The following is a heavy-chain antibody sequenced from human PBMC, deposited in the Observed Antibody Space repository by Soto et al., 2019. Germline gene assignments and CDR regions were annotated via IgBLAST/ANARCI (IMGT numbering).Heavy chain of an antibody. D-gene: IGHD3-16*02. CDR3: ARNHGSGALGPWFDP. V-gene: IGHV4-39*01. J-gene: IGHJ5*02. Sequence: SETLSLTCTVSGGSISSSSYYWGWIRQPPGKGLEWIGSIYYSGSTYYNPSLKSRVTISVDTSKNQFSLKLSSVTAADTAVYYCARNHGSGALGPWFDPWGQGTLVTVSS. CDR2: IYYSGST. CDR1: GGSISSSSYY.